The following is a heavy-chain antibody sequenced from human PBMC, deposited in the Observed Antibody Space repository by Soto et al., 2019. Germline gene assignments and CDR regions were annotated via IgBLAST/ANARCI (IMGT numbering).Heavy chain of an antibody. CDR2: INAGNGNT. V-gene: IGHV1-3*01. D-gene: IGHD3-9*01. CDR3: ARVGAYYDILTGYYFGY. J-gene: IGHJ4*02. Sequence: ASVKVSCKASGYTFTSYAMHWVRQAPGQRLEWMGWINAGNGNTKYSQKFQGRVTITRDTSTSTAYMELRSLRSDDTAVYYCARVGAYYDILTGYYFGYWGQGTLVTVSS. CDR1: GYTFTSYA.